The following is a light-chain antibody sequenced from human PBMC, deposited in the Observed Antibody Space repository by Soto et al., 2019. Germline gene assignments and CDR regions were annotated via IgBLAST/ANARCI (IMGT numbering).Light chain of an antibody. CDR1: QSISNY. CDR3: QQSYSTPWT. J-gene: IGKJ1*01. Sequence: DIQMTQSPSSLSASVGDRVTITCRTSQSISNYVSWYQQKPGKAPNLLIFSASSLGSGVPSRFSGSGSGTEFTLTISRLQPEDFATYHCQQSYSTPWTFGQGTKVES. V-gene: IGKV1-39*01. CDR2: SAS.